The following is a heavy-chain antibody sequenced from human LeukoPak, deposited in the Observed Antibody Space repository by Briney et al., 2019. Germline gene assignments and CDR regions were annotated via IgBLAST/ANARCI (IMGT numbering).Heavy chain of an antibody. J-gene: IGHJ3*02. CDR2: INHSGST. Sequence: SETLSLTCAVYGGSFSGYYWSWIRQPPGKGLEWIGEINHSGSTNYNPSLKSRVTISVDTSKNQFSLKLSSVTAADTAVYYCARAGAGDWLLHDAFDIWGQGTLVTVSS. V-gene: IGHV4-34*01. CDR3: ARAGAGDWLLHDAFDI. D-gene: IGHD3/OR15-3a*01. CDR1: GGSFSGYY.